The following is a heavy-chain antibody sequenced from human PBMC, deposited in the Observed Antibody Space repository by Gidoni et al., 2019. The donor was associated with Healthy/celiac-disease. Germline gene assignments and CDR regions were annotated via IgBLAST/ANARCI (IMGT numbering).Heavy chain of an antibody. CDR1: GDSVSRNSAA. CDR2: TYYRAKWYN. CDR3: ARDRGNYYDSSGYPNWFDP. Sequence: QVQLQQSGPGLVKPSQTLSLTCAISGDSVSRNSAAWHWIRQSPSRGLEWLGRTYYRAKWYNDYAVSVKSRITINPDTSKNQFSLQLNSVTPEDTAVYYCARDRGNYYDSSGYPNWFDPWGQGTLVTVSS. D-gene: IGHD3-22*01. V-gene: IGHV6-1*01. J-gene: IGHJ5*02.